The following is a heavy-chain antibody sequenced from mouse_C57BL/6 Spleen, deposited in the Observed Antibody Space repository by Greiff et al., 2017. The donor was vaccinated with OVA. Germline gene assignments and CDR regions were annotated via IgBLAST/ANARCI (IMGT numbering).Heavy chain of an antibody. CDR2: INPSTGGT. V-gene: IGHV1-42*01. CDR1: GYSFTGYY. J-gene: IGHJ3*01. D-gene: IGHD1-1*01. CDR3: TRNYYGPFAY. Sequence: VQLQQSGPELVKPGASVKISCKASGYSFTGYYMNWVKQSPEKSLEWIGEINPSTGGTTYNQKFKDKATLTVDKSSSTAYMQLKSLTSEDSAVYYCTRNYYGPFAYWGQGTLVTVSA.